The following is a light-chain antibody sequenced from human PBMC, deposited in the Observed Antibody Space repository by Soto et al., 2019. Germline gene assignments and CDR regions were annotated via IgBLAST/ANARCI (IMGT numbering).Light chain of an antibody. V-gene: IGLV2-14*01. J-gene: IGLJ1*01. CDR2: EVN. Sequence: QSALTQPASLSGSPGQSITISCTGTSSDIGAYDYVSWFQQHPGKAPKLMISEVNNRPSGVSNRFSGSKSGNTAYLTISGLQVEDEAEYYCCSFVDTGTYLFGSGTKVTVL. CDR3: CSFVDTGTYL. CDR1: SSDIGAYDY.